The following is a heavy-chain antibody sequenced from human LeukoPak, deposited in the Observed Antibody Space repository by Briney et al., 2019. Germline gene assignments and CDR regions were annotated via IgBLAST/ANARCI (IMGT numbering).Heavy chain of an antibody. D-gene: IGHD2-21*01. V-gene: IGHV3-23*01. CDR3: AKGSGATRPYYFDY. J-gene: IGHJ4*02. CDR2: ISGSGGST. CDR1: GFTFDNSA. Sequence: GGSLRLSCAASGFTFDNSAMSWVRQAPGRGLEWVSAISGSGGSTYSADSMKGRFSISRDNSKNTLFLQISSLRAEDTAVYYCAKGSGATRPYYFDYWGQGTLVTVSS.